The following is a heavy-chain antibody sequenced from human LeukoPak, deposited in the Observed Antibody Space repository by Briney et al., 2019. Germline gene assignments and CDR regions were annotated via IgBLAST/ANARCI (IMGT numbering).Heavy chain of an antibody. CDR3: ARGSSGWRNNYFDY. Sequence: GGSLRLSCAASGLTVSSNYMSWVRQAPGKGLEWVSVIYSGGGTYYADSVKGRFTISRDNAKNSLYLQMNSLRAEDTGVYYCARGSSGWRNNYFDYWGQGTLVTVSS. J-gene: IGHJ4*02. CDR1: GLTVSSNY. CDR2: IYSGGGT. D-gene: IGHD6-19*01. V-gene: IGHV3-66*01.